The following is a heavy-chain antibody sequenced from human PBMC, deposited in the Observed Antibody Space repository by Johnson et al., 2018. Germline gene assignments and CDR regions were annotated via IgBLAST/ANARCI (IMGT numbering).Heavy chain of an antibody. V-gene: IGHV3-7*01. CDR1: GLSFSSYW. J-gene: IGHJ6*03. D-gene: IGHD1-26*01. Sequence: VQLVESGGGLVQPGGSLRLSCEGSGLSFSSYWMNWVRQAPGKGLEWVANIKHDGSEKYYVDSVKGRFTISKENAKNSLDLEMNSLRAEDTAVYYCTGGGGVLYYYIDVWGKGATVTVSS. CDR2: IKHDGSEK. CDR3: TGGGGVLYYYIDV.